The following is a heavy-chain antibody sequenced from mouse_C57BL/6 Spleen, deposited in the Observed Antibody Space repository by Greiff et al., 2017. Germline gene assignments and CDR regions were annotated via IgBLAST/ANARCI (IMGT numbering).Heavy chain of an antibody. V-gene: IGHV1-76*01. CDR3: ARARGSYDYDVGFAY. CDR1: GYTFTDYY. D-gene: IGHD2-4*01. Sequence: VQGVESGAELVRPGASVKLSCKASGYTFTDYYINWVKQRPGQGLEWIARIYPGSGNTYYNEKFKGKATLTAEKSSSTAYMQLSSLTSEDSAVYFCARARGSYDYDVGFAYWGQGTLVTVSA. J-gene: IGHJ3*01. CDR2: IYPGSGNT.